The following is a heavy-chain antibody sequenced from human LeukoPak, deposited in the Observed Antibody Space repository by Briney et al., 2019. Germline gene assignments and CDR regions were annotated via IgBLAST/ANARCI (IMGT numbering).Heavy chain of an antibody. D-gene: IGHD5-12*01. Sequence: SETLSPTCTVSGGSISSYYWSWTRQPPGKGLEWIGYIYYSGSTNYNPSLKSRVTISVGTSKNQFSLKLSSVTAADTAVYYCASGWLFFDYWGQGTLVTVSS. V-gene: IGHV4-59*01. CDR2: IYYSGST. CDR3: ASGWLFFDY. CDR1: GGSISSYY. J-gene: IGHJ4*02.